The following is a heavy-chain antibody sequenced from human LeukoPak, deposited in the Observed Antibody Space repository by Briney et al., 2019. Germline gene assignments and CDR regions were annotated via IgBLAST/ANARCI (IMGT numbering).Heavy chain of an antibody. CDR3: ARDCSSTSCLKHYYYYYGMDV. V-gene: IGHV3-23*01. D-gene: IGHD2-2*01. J-gene: IGHJ6*02. Sequence: GGSLRLSCAASGFTFSSYAMSWVRQAPGKGLEWVSAISGSGGSTYYADSVKGRFTISRDNSKNTLYLQMNSLRAEDTAVYYCARDCSSTSCLKHYYYYYGMDVWGQGTTVTVSS. CDR1: GFTFSSYA. CDR2: ISGSGGST.